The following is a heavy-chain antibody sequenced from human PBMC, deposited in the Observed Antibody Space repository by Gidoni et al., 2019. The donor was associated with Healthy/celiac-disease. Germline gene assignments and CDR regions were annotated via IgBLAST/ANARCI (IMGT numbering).Heavy chain of an antibody. CDR1: GFTFDSYG. CDR2: IWYDGSNK. CDR3: ARDQWYYDFWSGYYFSGYYYGMDV. D-gene: IGHD3-3*01. V-gene: IGHV3-33*01. J-gene: IGHJ6*02. Sequence: QVQLVESGGGVAQPGRSLRLSCAAAGFTFDSYGMPWVSKVPGKGLEWVAVIWYDGSNKYYADSVKGRFTISRDNSKNTLYLQMNSLRAEDTAVYYCARDQWYYDFWSGYYFSGYYYGMDVWGQGTTVTVSS.